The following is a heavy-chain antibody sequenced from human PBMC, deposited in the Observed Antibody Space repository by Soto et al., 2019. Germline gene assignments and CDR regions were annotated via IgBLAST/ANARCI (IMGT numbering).Heavy chain of an antibody. J-gene: IGHJ4*02. Sequence: GGSLRLSCAASGFMFSAYWMSWVRQAPGKGLEWVANIHGDGGKIYYVDSVRGRFTISRDNAKRSLYLQMNSLRAEDTAVYYCARDFYGGYTYGPGDYWGQGALVTVSS. CDR1: GFMFSAYW. CDR3: ARDFYGGYTYGPGDY. V-gene: IGHV3-7*01. CDR2: IHGDGGKI. D-gene: IGHD5-18*01.